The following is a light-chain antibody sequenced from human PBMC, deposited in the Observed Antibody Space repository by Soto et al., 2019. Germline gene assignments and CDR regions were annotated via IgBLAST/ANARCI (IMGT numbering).Light chain of an antibody. CDR3: TSYAGSNNVV. J-gene: IGLJ2*01. CDR1: SSDVGGYNY. CDR2: EVT. Sequence: QSALTQPPSASGSPGQSVTISCTETSSDVGGYNYVSWYQQHPGKAPKLMIYEVTKRPSGVPDRFSGSKSGNAASLTVSGLQAEDEAEYYCTSYAGSNNVVFGGGTKLTVL. V-gene: IGLV2-8*01.